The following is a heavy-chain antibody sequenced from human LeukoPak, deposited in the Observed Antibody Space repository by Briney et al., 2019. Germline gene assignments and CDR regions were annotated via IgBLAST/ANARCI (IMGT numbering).Heavy chain of an antibody. D-gene: IGHD3-16*02. CDR1: GGSISSYY. CDR2: IYYSGST. V-gene: IGHV4-59*01. CDR3: AREQRGRRYFDY. J-gene: IGHJ4*02. Sequence: SETLSLTCTVSGGSISSYYWSWIRQPPGKGLEWIGYIYYSGSTNYKSSLKSRVTISVDTSKNQFSLKVSSVTAADTAVYYCAREQRGRRYFDYWGQGTLVTVSS.